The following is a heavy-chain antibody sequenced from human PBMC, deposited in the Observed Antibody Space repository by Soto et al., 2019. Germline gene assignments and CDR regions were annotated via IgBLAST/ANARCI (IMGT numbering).Heavy chain of an antibody. CDR2: TIPMFGTT. CDR1: GGTFNSYA. CDR3: TRCWIRYHSIGYYLGIDGMDV. D-gene: IGHD3-22*01. Sequence: QVQLVQSGAEVKKPESSVRVSCKASGGTFNSYAITWVRQAPGQGLEWMGGTIPMFGTTNYAEKFQGRVTISADESTNAAYMELSSLSSEDTAVYYCTRCWIRYHSIGYYLGIDGMDVWGQWTTVIVSS. V-gene: IGHV1-69*12. J-gene: IGHJ6*02.